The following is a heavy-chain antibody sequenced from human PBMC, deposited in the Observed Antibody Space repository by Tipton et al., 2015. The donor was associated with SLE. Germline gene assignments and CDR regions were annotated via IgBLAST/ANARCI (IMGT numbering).Heavy chain of an antibody. CDR2: VYYSGNT. Sequence: TLSLTCTVSGGSINIRNYYWGWIRQSPGKGLEWIGNVYYSGNTYYNPSLESRVTISIDTSKNQFSLKLNSVTAADTAVYFCARPYCSGGSCVGGWFDPWGQATLVTVSS. J-gene: IGHJ5*02. CDR3: ARPYCSGGSCVGGWFDP. V-gene: IGHV4-39*07. D-gene: IGHD2-15*01. CDR1: GGSINIRNYY.